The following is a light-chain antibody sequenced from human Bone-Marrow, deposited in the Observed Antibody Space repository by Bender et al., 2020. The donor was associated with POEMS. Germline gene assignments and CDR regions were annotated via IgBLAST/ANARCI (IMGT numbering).Light chain of an antibody. J-gene: IGLJ3*02. Sequence: QSALTQPASVSGSPGQSIAFSCAGTSSDIGSNNFVSWYQHHPGKAPKLIIYDVINRPSGVSDRFYGSKSGNTASLTISGLQAEDEADYYCTSYTSNTTPWVFGGGTTLTVL. CDR2: DVI. V-gene: IGLV2-14*03. CDR3: TSYTSNTTPWV. CDR1: SSDIGSNNF.